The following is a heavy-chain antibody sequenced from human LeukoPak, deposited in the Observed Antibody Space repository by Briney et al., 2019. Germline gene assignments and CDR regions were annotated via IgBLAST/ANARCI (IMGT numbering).Heavy chain of an antibody. CDR3: ARVGGTNYYYYGMDV. V-gene: IGHV4-39*07. Sequence: SETLSLTCTVSGGSISGSSYFWGWIRQPPGKGLEWIGSIYYSGSTYYNPSLKSRVTISVDTSKNQFSLKLSSVTAADMAVYYCARVGGTNYYYYGMDVWGQGTTVTVSS. J-gene: IGHJ6*02. CDR2: IYYSGST. D-gene: IGHD3-10*01. CDR1: GGSISGSSYF.